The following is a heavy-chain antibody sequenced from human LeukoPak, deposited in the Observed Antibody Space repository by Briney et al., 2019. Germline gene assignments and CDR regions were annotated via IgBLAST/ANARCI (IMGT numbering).Heavy chain of an antibody. D-gene: IGHD4-17*01. CDR1: GYTFTNYG. CDR2: ISAYNGNT. Sequence: VASVKVSCKASGYTFTNYGITWVRQAPGQGLEWMGWISAYNGNTNYAQRLQGRVTMTKDTSTSTAYMELRSLRSDDTAVNYCAIDFRGNTVTSKGYTFDIWGQGTMVTVSS. J-gene: IGHJ3*02. V-gene: IGHV1-18*01. CDR3: AIDFRGNTVTSKGYTFDI.